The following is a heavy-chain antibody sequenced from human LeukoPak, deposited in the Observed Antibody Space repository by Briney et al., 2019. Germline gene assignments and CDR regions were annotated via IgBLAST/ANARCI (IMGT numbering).Heavy chain of an antibody. CDR3: ARDGDSTSPYYYYYYMDV. J-gene: IGHJ6*03. V-gene: IGHV4-34*01. CDR1: GGSFSGYY. Sequence: PSETLSLTCAVYGGSFSGYYWNWIRQPPGKGLEWIGEINHSGSTNYNPSLKSRVTISVHTSKNQFSLKLSSVTAADTAVYYCARDGDSTSPYYYYYYMDVWGKGTTVTVSS. D-gene: IGHD2-2*01. CDR2: INHSGST.